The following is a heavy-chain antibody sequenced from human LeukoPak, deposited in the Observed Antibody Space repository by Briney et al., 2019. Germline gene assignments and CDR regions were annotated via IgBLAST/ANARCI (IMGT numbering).Heavy chain of an antibody. V-gene: IGHV1-69*04. CDR2: IIPILGIA. Sequence: ASVKVSCKASGGGFSSYAISWVRQAPGQGLEWMGRIIPILGIANYAQKFQGRVTITADKSTSTAYMELSSLRSEDTAVYYCARYPPIHDYGGNSGFFDYWGQGTLVTVSS. CDR3: ARYPPIHDYGGNSGFFDY. J-gene: IGHJ4*02. CDR1: GGGFSSYA. D-gene: IGHD4-23*01.